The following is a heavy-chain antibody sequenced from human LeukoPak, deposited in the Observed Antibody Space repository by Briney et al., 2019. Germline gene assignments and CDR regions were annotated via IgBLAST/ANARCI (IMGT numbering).Heavy chain of an antibody. D-gene: IGHD3-10*01. CDR1: GFTVSSNY. CDR2: IYSGGST. Sequence: TGGSLRLSCAASGFTVSSNYMSWVRQAPGKGLEWVSVIYSGGSTYYADSVKGRFTISRDNSKNTLYLQMNSLRAEDTAVYYCARDISGSDGYWGEGTLVTVPS. J-gene: IGHJ4*02. V-gene: IGHV3-53*01. CDR3: ARDISGSDGY.